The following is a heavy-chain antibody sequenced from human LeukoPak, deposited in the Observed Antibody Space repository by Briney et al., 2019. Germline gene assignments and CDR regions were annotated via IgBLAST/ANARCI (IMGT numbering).Heavy chain of an antibody. J-gene: IGHJ3*02. CDR2: TYYRSKWYN. CDR1: GDSVSTNSSA. Sequence: SQTLSLTCAISGDSVSTNSSAWIWIRQSPLRSLKWLGRTYYRSKWYNDYAVAVKSRITINQDTSKNQFSLQLNSVTPEDTAVYYCARERSSTFDIWGQGTMVSVSS. V-gene: IGHV6-1*01. CDR3: ARERSSTFDI.